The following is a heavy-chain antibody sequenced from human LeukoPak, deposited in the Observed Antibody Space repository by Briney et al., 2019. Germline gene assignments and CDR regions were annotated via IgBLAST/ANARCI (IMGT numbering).Heavy chain of an antibody. CDR2: MNPNSGNT. D-gene: IGHD2-15*01. J-gene: IGHJ4*02. CDR1: GYTFTGYY. CDR3: ARGMNGGNDY. V-gene: IGHV1-8*02. Sequence: ASVKVSCKASGYTFTGYYMHWVRQAPGQGLEWMGWMNPNSGNTGHAQKFQGRVTMTRNTSISTAYMELSSLRSEDTAVYYCARGMNGGNDYWGQGTLVTVSS.